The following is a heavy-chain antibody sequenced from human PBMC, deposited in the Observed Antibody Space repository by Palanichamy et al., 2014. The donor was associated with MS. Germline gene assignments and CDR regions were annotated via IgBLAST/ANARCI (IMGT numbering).Heavy chain of an antibody. CDR2: IKRDGSEE. J-gene: IGHJ6*02. D-gene: IGHD2-2*01. V-gene: IGHV3-7*03. CDR3: ARVDSSISHFGMDV. Sequence: EVQLVEVWGRAWSSLGGPVRLSCAASGFTFNNYWMTWVRQAPGKGLEWLANIKRDGSEENYVDSVKGRFAISRDNAKNSLYLQMNSLRAEDTAVYFCARVDSSISHFGMDVWGQGTTVTVSS. CDR1: GFTFNNYW.